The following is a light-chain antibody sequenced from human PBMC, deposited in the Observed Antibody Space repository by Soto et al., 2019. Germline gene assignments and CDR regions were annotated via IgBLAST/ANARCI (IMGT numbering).Light chain of an antibody. Sequence: QSALTQPASVSGSPGQSITISCTGTSNDVGGYDYVTWYQHHPGKAPKLMIYDVSNRPSGISDRFSASKSGNTASLTISGVQAEDEARYYCSSYTSRATLVFGGGTKVTVL. CDR2: DVS. CDR3: SSYTSRATLV. V-gene: IGLV2-14*03. CDR1: SNDVGGYDY. J-gene: IGLJ2*01.